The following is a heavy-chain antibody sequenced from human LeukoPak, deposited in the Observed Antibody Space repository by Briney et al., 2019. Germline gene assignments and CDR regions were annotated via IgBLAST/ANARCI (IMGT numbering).Heavy chain of an antibody. CDR3: ARDRDYGGHLHAFDI. J-gene: IGHJ3*02. CDR1: GYTFTGYY. V-gene: IGHV1-2*02. D-gene: IGHD4-23*01. Sequence: ASVKVSCKASGYTFTGYYMHWVRQARGQGLEWMGWINPNSGGKNYAQKFQGRVTMTRDTSISTAYMELSSLRSEDTAVYYCARDRDYGGHLHAFDIWGQGTMVTVSS. CDR2: INPNSGGK.